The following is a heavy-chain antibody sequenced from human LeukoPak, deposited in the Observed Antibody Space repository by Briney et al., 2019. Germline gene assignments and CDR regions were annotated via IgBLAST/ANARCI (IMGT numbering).Heavy chain of an antibody. D-gene: IGHD4-23*01. Sequence: SETLSLTCTVSGGSISSYYWSWIRQPPGKGLEWIGYIYYSGSTNYNPSLKSRVTISVDTSKNQFSLKLSSVTAADTAVYYCAKDYGGLRYFDHWGQGTLVTVSS. CDR1: GGSISSYY. J-gene: IGHJ4*02. CDR3: AKDYGGLRYFDH. CDR2: IYYSGST. V-gene: IGHV4-59*12.